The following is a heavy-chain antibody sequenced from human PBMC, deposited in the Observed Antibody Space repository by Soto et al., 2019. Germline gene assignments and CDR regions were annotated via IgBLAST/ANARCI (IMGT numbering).Heavy chain of an antibody. CDR3: VEARDSNSWPSREV. Sequence: QVHLVQSGAEVKKPGASVNVSCKTSGYTFTRNGISWVRQAPGQGLEWMGWISTNSGNTRYAQKLQDRVIMTTDTWASAASMELRSPRSEGAAEYYCVEARDSNSWPSREVWGLGTKVTVSS. D-gene: IGHD3-22*01. V-gene: IGHV1-18*01. J-gene: IGHJ6*04. CDR1: GYTFTRNG. CDR2: ISTNSGNT.